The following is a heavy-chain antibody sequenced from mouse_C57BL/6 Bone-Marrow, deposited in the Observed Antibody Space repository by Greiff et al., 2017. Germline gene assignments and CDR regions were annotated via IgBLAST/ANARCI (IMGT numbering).Heavy chain of an antibody. V-gene: IGHV1-42*01. Sequence: LQQSGPELVKPGASVKISCKASGYSFTGYYMNWVKQSPEKSLEWIGEINPSTGGTTYNQKFKAKATLTVDKSSSTAYMQLKSLTSEDSAVYYCAEANWAWFAYWGQGTLVTVSA. CDR1: GYSFTGYY. J-gene: IGHJ3*01. D-gene: IGHD4-1*01. CDR2: INPSTGGT. CDR3: AEANWAWFAY.